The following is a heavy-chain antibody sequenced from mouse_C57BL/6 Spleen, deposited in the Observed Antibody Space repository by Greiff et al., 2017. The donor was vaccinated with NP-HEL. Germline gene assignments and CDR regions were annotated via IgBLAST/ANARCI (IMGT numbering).Heavy chain of an antibody. D-gene: IGHD2-5*01. CDR1: GFTFSDYG. J-gene: IGHJ4*01. V-gene: IGHV5-17*01. CDR3: ARPYYSNYGDYAMDY. CDR2: ISSGSSTI. Sequence: LMESGGGLVKPGGSLKLSCAASGFTFSDYGMHWVRQAPEKGLEWVAYISSGSSTIYYADTVKGRFTISRDNAKNTLFLQMTSLRSEDTAMYYCARPYYSNYGDYAMDYWGQGTSVTVSS.